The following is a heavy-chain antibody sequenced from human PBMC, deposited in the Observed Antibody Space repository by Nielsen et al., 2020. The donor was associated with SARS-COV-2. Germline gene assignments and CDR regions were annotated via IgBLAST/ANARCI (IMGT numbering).Heavy chain of an antibody. CDR1: GYTFTNYD. D-gene: IGHD3-22*01. CDR3: ARDVTHYYDSSGYYSSYISAHWFDP. Sequence: ASVKVSCKASGYTFTNYDITWVRQAPGQGLEWMGWISTSNGNTNFAQKFQGRVTMTTDTSTSIAYMELRSLRSEDTAVYYCARDVTHYYDSSGYYSSYISAHWFDPWGQGTLVTVSS. J-gene: IGHJ5*02. V-gene: IGHV1-18*04. CDR2: ISTSNGNT.